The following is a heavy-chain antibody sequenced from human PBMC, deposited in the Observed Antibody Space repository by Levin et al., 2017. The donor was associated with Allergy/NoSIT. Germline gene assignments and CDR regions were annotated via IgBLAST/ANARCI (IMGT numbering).Heavy chain of an antibody. Sequence: ASVKVSCRASGYLFIGYYLHWVRQAPGQGPEWMGWINPNSGDTNFAQKFQGRVTMTRDTSISTVYMELNWLRSDDTAVYFCARDFGDPYYFDRSTHPHFDYWGQGTLVTVSS. V-gene: IGHV1-2*02. J-gene: IGHJ4*02. D-gene: IGHD3-22*01. CDR1: GYLFIGYY. CDR3: ARDFGDPYYFDRSTHPHFDY. CDR2: INPNSGDT.